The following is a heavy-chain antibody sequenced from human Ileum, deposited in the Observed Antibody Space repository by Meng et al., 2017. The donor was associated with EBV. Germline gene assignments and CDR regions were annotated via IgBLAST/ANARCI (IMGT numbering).Heavy chain of an antibody. J-gene: IGHJ4*02. Sequence: QVQLVQSGAEVKKPGASVKISCKGSGYTFTRYPIHWVRQAPGQRPEWMGWINTDNGETEFSQKFQGRVTITRDTSATTAYMELIRLRSEDTAVYYCASRPGFNIGPFDFWGQGTLVTVSS. V-gene: IGHV1-3*04. D-gene: IGHD3/OR15-3a*01. CDR2: INTDNGET. CDR3: ASRPGFNIGPFDF. CDR1: GYTFTRYP.